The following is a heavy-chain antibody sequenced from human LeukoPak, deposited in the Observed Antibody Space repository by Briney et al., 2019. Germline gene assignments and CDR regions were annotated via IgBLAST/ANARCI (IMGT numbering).Heavy chain of an antibody. CDR1: GFTFTSYG. D-gene: IGHD6-13*01. V-gene: IGHV1-18*04. CDR2: ISVSNGNT. Sequence: ASVKVSCKTSGFTFTSYGITWVRQAPGQGLEWMGWISVSNGNTNYERKFQGRVSMTTDISTDTAHMGLTSLTSDDTAVYFCARVRAAAVDYWGQRTLVTVSS. J-gene: IGHJ4*02. CDR3: ARVRAAAVDY.